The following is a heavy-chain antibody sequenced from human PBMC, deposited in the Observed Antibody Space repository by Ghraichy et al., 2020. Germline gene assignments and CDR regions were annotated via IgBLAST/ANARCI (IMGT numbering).Heavy chain of an antibody. CDR1: GFTVSSNY. V-gene: IGHV3-66*02. J-gene: IGHJ3*02. Sequence: GGSLRLSCAASGFTVSSNYMSWVRQAPGKGLEWVSVIYSGGSTYYADSVKGRFTISRDNSKNTLYLQMNSLRAEDTAVYYCASSQGLWGPDAFDIWGQGTMVTVSS. CDR3: ASSQGLWGPDAFDI. CDR2: IYSGGST. D-gene: IGHD3-10*01.